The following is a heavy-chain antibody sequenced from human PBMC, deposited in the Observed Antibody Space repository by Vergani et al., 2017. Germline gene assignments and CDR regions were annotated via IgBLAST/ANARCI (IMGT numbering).Heavy chain of an antibody. V-gene: IGHV4-39*01. D-gene: IGHD4-11*01. CDR1: GGSISSSSYY. CDR2: IYYSGST. CDR3: ARLPNYSNYVGNYFDY. J-gene: IGHJ4*02. Sequence: QLQLQESVPGLVKPSETLSLTCTVSGGSISSSSYYWGWIRQPPGKGLEWIGSIYYSGSTYYNPSLKSRVTISVDTSKNQFSLKLSSVTAADTAVYYCARLPNYSNYVGNYFDYWGQGTLVTVSS.